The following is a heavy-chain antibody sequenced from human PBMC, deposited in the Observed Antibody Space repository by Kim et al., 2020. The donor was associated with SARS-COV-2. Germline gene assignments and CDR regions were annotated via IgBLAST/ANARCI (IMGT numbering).Heavy chain of an antibody. J-gene: IGHJ3*02. V-gene: IGHV3-23*01. Sequence: GGSLRLSCAASGFTFSSYAMSWVRQAPGKGLEWVSAISGSGGSTYYADSVKGRFTISRDNSKNTLYLQMNSLRAEDTAVYYCAKDPTRYFDWLADAFDIWGQGTMVTDSS. CDR2: ISGSGGST. CDR3: AKDPTRYFDWLADAFDI. CDR1: GFTFSSYA. D-gene: IGHD3-9*01.